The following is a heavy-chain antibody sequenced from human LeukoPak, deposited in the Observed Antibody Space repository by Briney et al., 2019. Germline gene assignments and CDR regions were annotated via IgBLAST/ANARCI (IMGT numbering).Heavy chain of an antibody. CDR1: GYTFTSYG. CDR2: ISAYNGNT. D-gene: IGHD6-19*01. CDR3: AAIVNSGWYRYFDY. J-gene: IGHJ4*02. V-gene: IGHV1-18*01. Sequence: ASVKVSCKASGYTFTSYGISWVRQAPGQGLEWMGWISAYNGNTNYAQKLQGRVTMTTDTSTSTVYMELRSLRSDDTAVYYCAAIVNSGWYRYFDYWGQGTLVTVSS.